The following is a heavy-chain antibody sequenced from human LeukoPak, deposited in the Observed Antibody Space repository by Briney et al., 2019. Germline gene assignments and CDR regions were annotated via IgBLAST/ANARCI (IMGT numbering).Heavy chain of an antibody. CDR1: GFSFSNYA. J-gene: IGHJ4*02. CDR3: AKDTDSSGYSPFDN. Sequence: PGESLRLSCAASGFSFSNYAMRWVRQAPGKGLEWVSGISGSGYTTDYADSVKGRLTISRDNSKNTLYLQMNSLRVEDTAVYYCAKDTDSSGYSPFDNWGQGTLVAVSS. D-gene: IGHD3-22*01. CDR2: ISGSGYTT. V-gene: IGHV3-23*01.